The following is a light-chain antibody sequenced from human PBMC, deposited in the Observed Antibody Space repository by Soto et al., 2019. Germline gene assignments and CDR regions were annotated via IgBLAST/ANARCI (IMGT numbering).Light chain of an antibody. J-gene: IGLJ1*01. CDR2: EVN. Sequence: QSALTQPPSASGSPGQSVTISCTGTSSDVGRYNYVSWYQQHPGKAPRVMIYEVNKRPSGVPDRFSGSKSGNTASLTVSGLQAEDEADYYCSSYAVSNNLYVFGTGTKLTVL. V-gene: IGLV2-8*01. CDR1: SSDVGRYNY. CDR3: SSYAVSNNLYV.